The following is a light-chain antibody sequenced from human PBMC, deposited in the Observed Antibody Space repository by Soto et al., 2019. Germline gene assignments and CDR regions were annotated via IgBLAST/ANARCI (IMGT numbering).Light chain of an antibody. Sequence: EIVLTQSPGTLSLSPGERATLSCRASQTVGRDYLAWFQHKPGQPPRLLICDASSRATGTPDRFSGSGSGTYYTLTISRLEPEDFAVYYCQQYAASPITFGQGTRLEMK. J-gene: IGKJ5*01. CDR1: QTVGRDY. CDR2: DAS. CDR3: QQYAASPIT. V-gene: IGKV3-20*01.